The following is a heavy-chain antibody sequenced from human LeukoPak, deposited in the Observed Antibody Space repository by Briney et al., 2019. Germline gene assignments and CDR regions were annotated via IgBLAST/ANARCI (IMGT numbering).Heavy chain of an antibody. V-gene: IGHV3-53*01. Sequence: GGSLRLSCAASGFTVNSNYMSWVRQAPGKGLECVSVIYSGGSTSYADSVKGRFTISRDYSKNTLYLQMSSLRAEDTAVYYCARAGASNEFDYWGQGTLVTVSS. J-gene: IGHJ4*02. CDR2: IYSGGST. D-gene: IGHD2-8*01. CDR1: GFTVNSNY. CDR3: ARAGASNEFDY.